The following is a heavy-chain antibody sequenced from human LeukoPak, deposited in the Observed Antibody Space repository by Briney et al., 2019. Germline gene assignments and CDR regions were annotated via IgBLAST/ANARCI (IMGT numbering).Heavy chain of an antibody. CDR1: GGSISSYY. V-gene: IGHV4-59*01. CDR2: IYYSGST. D-gene: IGHD1-1*01. CDR3: ARGKERRSPYYYYYMDV. Sequence: SGTLSHTRIFSGGSISSYYWSWLRQPPGKGLEWIGHIYYSGSTNYNPPLKGRVTISVDKSNNQFSLKLRSVTAADTAVYDCARGKERRSPYYYYYMDVWGKGTTVTISS. J-gene: IGHJ6*03.